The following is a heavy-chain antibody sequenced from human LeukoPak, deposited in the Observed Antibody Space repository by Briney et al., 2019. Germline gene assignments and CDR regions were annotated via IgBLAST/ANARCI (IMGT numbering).Heavy chain of an antibody. CDR2: INHSGST. J-gene: IGHJ5*02. V-gene: IGHV4-34*01. CDR3: AGIAARPDVDWFDP. Sequence: SETLSLTCAVYGGSFSGYYWSWIRQPPGKGLEWIGEINHSGSTNYYPSLKSRVTISVDTSKNQFSLKLSSVTAADTAVYYCAGIAARPDVDWFDPWGQGTLVTVSS. D-gene: IGHD6-6*01. CDR1: GGSFSGYY.